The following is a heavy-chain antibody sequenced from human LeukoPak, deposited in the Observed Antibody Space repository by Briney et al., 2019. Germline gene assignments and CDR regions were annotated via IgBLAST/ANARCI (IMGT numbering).Heavy chain of an antibody. J-gene: IGHJ4*02. V-gene: IGHV4-4*07. D-gene: IGHD1-26*01. CDR3: ARGYNWGSYYTY. Sequence: SETLSLTCIVSGGSISSYYWNWIRQPAGKGLEWIGRIYSSGSTNYNPSLKSRVTISVDTSKNQFSLSLSSVTAADTAVYYCARGYNWGSYYTYWGQGTLVTVSS. CDR2: IYSSGST. CDR1: GGSISSYY.